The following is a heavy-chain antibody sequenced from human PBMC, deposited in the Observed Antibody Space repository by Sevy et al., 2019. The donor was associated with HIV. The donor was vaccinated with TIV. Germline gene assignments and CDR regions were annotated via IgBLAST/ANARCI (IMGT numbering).Heavy chain of an antibody. V-gene: IGHV3-30*02. Sequence: GGSLRLSCAASGFTFREYAMHWVRQAPGKGLEWLTFIGYDGTNKYYTDSVRGRFTISRDNSKNTLYLQMNSLRGEDTAVYYCAKGPHPAVTTSYGMDVWGQGTTVTVSS. CDR1: GFTFREYA. J-gene: IGHJ6*02. CDR2: IGYDGTNK. D-gene: IGHD4-17*01. CDR3: AKGPHPAVTTSYGMDV.